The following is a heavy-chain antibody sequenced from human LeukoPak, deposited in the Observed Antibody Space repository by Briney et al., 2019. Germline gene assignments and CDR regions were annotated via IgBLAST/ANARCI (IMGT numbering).Heavy chain of an antibody. D-gene: IGHD2-8*02. CDR2: IKQDGTEK. CDR3: ARSGPHDVQVKTRNYDY. Sequence: GGSLRRSCAASGFTFSNYWMTWVRQAPGKGLEWVANIKQDGTEKYYLDSGQGRFTISRANAKNSLYLQLNSLRVEDTAVYYCARSGPHDVQVKTRNYDYWGQGTRVTVSS. J-gene: IGHJ4*02. V-gene: IGHV3-7*01. CDR1: GFTFSNYW.